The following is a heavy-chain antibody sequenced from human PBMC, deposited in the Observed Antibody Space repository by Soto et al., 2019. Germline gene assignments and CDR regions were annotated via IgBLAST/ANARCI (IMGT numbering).Heavy chain of an antibody. V-gene: IGHV3-33*01. CDR1: GFTFSSHG. CDR3: ARDGQQLVPYGLDA. CDR2: IWADGSNV. Sequence: QVQLVESGGGVVQPGRSLRLSCAASGFTFSSHGIHWVRQAPGKGLEWVAFIWADGSNVEYADSVKGRFTISRDSSKNTVDLQMNSLRAEDTAVYSCARDGQQLVPYGLDAWGQGTTVTVSS. J-gene: IGHJ6*02. D-gene: IGHD6-6*01.